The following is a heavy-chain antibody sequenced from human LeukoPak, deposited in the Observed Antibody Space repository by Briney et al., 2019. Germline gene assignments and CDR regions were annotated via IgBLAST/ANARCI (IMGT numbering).Heavy chain of an antibody. Sequence: SETLSLTCTVSGDSISNFYWNRIRQSPGKGLEWIGNIHYSGSSVYNPSLKSRVTISIDTSRKQFFLKLNSVTAADTAVYFCALAPNSNWFDFWGPGTLVTVSS. CDR1: GDSISNFY. D-gene: IGHD2-8*01. CDR2: IHYSGSS. CDR3: ALAPNSNWFDF. J-gene: IGHJ5*01. V-gene: IGHV4-59*03.